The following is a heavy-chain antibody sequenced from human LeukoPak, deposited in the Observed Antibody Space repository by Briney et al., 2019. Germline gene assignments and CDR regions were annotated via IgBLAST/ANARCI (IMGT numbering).Heavy chain of an antibody. CDR1: GFTFSSYA. CDR3: AKIPVSYSSGWSNFDY. J-gene: IGHJ4*02. V-gene: IGHV3-23*01. D-gene: IGHD6-19*01. Sequence: GGSLRLSCAASGFTFSSYAMSWVRQTPRTGLEWVSGIGDNGGNTYYADSVKGRFTISRDNSKNTLFLQMNSLRAEDTAVYYCAKIPVSYSSGWSNFDYWGQGTLVTVSS. CDR2: IGDNGGNT.